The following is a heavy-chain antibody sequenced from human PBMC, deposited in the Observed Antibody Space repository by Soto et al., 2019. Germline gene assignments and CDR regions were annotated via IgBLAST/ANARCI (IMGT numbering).Heavy chain of an antibody. CDR2: ISYDGSNK. CDR3: AKRRSSSWPDY. J-gene: IGHJ4*02. D-gene: IGHD6-13*01. CDR1: GFTFSSYG. Sequence: GGSLRLSCAASGFTFSSYGIHWVRQAPGKGLEWVAVISYDGSNKYYADSVKGRFTISRDNSKNTLYLQMNSPRAEDTAVYYCAKRRSSSWPDYWGQGTLVTVSS. V-gene: IGHV3-30*18.